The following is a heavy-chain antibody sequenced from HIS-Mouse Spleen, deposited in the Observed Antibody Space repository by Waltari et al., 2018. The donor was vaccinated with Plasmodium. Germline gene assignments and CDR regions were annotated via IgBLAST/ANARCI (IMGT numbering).Heavy chain of an antibody. D-gene: IGHD6-6*01. CDR1: GFPLSTSGMC. CDR2: IDWDDDK. V-gene: IGHV2-70*15. CDR3: ARHKKRGQLVRGYFDY. J-gene: IGHJ4*02. Sequence: QVTLRESGPALVKPTPTLTLTCTFSGFPLSTSGMCVSCIRQTPGKALEWLARIDWDDDKYSSTSLKTMLTISKDTSKDQVVLTMTNMDPVDTATYYCARHKKRGQLVRGYFDYWGQGTLVTVSS.